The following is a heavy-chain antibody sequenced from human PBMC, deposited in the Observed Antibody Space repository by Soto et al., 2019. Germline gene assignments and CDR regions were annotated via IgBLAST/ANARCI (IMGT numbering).Heavy chain of an antibody. CDR1: GFTFSSYE. CDR2: ISSSGSTI. J-gene: IGHJ6*02. CDR3: ARANYNYGMDV. V-gene: IGHV3-48*03. Sequence: QSGGSLRLSCAASGFTFSSYEMNWVRQAPGKGLEWVSYISSSGSTIYYADSVKGRFTISRDNAKNSLYLQMNSLRAEDTAVYYCARANYNYGMDVWGQGTTVTVSS.